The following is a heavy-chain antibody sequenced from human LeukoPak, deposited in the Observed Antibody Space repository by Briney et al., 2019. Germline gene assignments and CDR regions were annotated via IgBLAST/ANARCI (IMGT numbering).Heavy chain of an antibody. CDR1: GGSININNYY. J-gene: IGHJ6*03. CDR3: ARAAGGWDKYYYYYVDV. D-gene: IGHD1-26*01. CDR2: MYHSWST. V-gene: IGHV4-39*07. Sequence: PSETLSLTCTVSGGSININNYYWVWIRQPPGKGLEWIGSMYHSWSTYHNPSLKGRVTIALDTSKNQISLKLSSVTAADTAVYYCARAAGGWDKYYYYYVDVWGKGTTVTVSS.